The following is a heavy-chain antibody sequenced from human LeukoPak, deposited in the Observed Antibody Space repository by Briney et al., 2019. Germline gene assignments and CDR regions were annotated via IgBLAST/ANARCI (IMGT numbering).Heavy chain of an antibody. D-gene: IGHD2-15*01. CDR2: IYYSGNT. CDR3: ARHSNGGDCSGSSCYVFDY. CDR1: GGSISSYY. V-gene: IGHV4-59*08. Sequence: PSGTLSLTCSVSGGSISSYYWSWIRQPPGKGLEWMGDIYYSGNTNYNPSRKTRVTISVDTSKNQFSLKLSSVAAADTAVYYCARHSNGGDCSGSSCYVFDYWGQGTLVTVSS. J-gene: IGHJ4*02.